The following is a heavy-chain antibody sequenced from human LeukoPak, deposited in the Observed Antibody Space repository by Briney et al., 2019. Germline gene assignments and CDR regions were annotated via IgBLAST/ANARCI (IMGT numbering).Heavy chain of an antibody. J-gene: IGHJ4*02. CDR3: AKVSSSSWTFEY. D-gene: IGHD6-13*01. V-gene: IGHV3-23*01. CDR1: EFSFSSHA. Sequence: PGGSLRLSCAASEFSFSSHAMSWVRQAPGKGLEWVSAITSTGGSADYADSVKGRFTISRDKPKNTLYLQMNSLRAEDTAIYYCAKVSSSSWTFEYWGQGTLVTVSS. CDR2: ITSTGGSA.